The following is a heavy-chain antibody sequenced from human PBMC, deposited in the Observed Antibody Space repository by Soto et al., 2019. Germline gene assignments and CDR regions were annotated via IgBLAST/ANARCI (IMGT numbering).Heavy chain of an antibody. J-gene: IGHJ6*02. CDR1: GYTFTGYY. Sequence: ASVKVSCKASGYTFTGYYMHWVRQAPGQGLEWMGWINPNSGGTNYAQKFQGRVTMTRDTSISTAYMELSRLRSDDTAVYYCAREYSYERWLMEVYGMDVWGQGTTVTVSS. V-gene: IGHV1-2*02. D-gene: IGHD5-18*01. CDR2: INPNSGGT. CDR3: AREYSYERWLMEVYGMDV.